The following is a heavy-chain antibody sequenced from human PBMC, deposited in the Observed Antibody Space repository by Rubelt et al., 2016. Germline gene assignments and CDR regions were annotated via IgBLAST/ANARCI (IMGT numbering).Heavy chain of an antibody. CDR3: AKGLPSRYFDS. V-gene: IGHV3-23*01. D-gene: IGHD1-14*01. J-gene: IGHJ5*01. Sequence: GKGLEWVSAISGSDGSTYYADSVKGRFTISRDNSKNTLYLQMNSLRAEDTAVYYCAKGLPSRYFDSWGQGTLVTVSS. CDR2: ISGSDGST.